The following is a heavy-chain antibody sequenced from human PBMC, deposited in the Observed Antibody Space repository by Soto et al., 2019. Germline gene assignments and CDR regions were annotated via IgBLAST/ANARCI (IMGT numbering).Heavy chain of an antibody. CDR1: VFPFNSYW. CDR3: AKDIVGSHYYYYGMDV. D-gene: IGHD1-26*01. J-gene: IGHJ6*02. Sequence: GSLRLSCSASVFPFNSYWMHGVRRATGKGLEWVAVIWYDGSNKYYADSVKGRFTISRDNSKNTLYLQMNSLRAEDTAVYYCAKDIVGSHYYYYGMDVWGQGTTVPVS. CDR2: IWYDGSNK. V-gene: IGHV3-30*02.